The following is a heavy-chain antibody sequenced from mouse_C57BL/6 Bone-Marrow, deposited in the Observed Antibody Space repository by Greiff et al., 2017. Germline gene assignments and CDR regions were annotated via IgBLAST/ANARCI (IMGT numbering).Heavy chain of an antibody. J-gene: IGHJ3*01. CDR3: ARIRAYDYPPWFAY. D-gene: IGHD2-4*01. Sequence: ESGPGILQPSQTLSLTCSFSGFSLSTFGMGVGWIRQPSGKGLEWLAHIWWDDDKYYNPALKSRLTISKDTSKNQVYLKIANVDTADTATYYCARIRAYDYPPWFAYWGQGTLVTVSA. V-gene: IGHV8-8*01. CDR2: IWWDDDK. CDR1: GFSLSTFGMG.